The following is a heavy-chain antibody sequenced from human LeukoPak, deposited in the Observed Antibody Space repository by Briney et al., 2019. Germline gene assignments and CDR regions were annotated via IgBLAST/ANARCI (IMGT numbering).Heavy chain of an antibody. J-gene: IGHJ4*02. Sequence: GGSLRLSCVASGFTFSDHYMGWVRQAPGKGLEWVGRTRNKANSYTTEYAASVKGRFTISRDDSKNSLYLQMNSLRTEDTAVYYCARRRYDSSGYNWDYWGQGTLVTVSS. CDR2: TRNKANSYTT. D-gene: IGHD3-22*01. V-gene: IGHV3-72*01. CDR1: GFTFSDHY. CDR3: ARRRYDSSGYNWDY.